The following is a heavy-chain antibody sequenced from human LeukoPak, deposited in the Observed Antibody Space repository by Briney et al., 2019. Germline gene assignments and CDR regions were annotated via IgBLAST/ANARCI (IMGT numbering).Heavy chain of an antibody. V-gene: IGHV3-11*01. Sequence: GGSLRLSCAASGFSFSDYYMAWIRQAPGKGLEWVSYISGSSGVINYADSVKGRFTISRDNAKNSLYLQMNSLGAEDTAVYYCARAYRGNFDYWGQGTLVTVSS. D-gene: IGHD3-10*01. CDR2: ISGSSGVI. J-gene: IGHJ4*02. CDR3: ARAYRGNFDY. CDR1: GFSFSDYY.